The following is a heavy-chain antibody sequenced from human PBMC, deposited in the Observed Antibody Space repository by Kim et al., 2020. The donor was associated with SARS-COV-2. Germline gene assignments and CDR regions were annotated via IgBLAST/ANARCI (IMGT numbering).Heavy chain of an antibody. CDR3: ARTGYCSSTSCYANPQHGYYYGMDV. CDR2: INTNTGNP. Sequence: ASVKVSCKASGYTFTSYAMNWVRQAPGQGLEWMGWINTNTGNPTYAQGFTGRFVFSLDTSVSTAYLQISSLKAEDTAVYYCARTGYCSSTSCYANPQHGYYYGMDVWGQGTTVTVSS. V-gene: IGHV7-4-1*02. J-gene: IGHJ6*02. CDR1: GYTFTSYA. D-gene: IGHD2-2*01.